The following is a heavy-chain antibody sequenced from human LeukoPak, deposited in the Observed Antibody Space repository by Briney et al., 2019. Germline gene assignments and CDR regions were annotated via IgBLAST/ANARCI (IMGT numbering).Heavy chain of an antibody. V-gene: IGHV4-59*08. CDR2: IYYSGST. Sequence: KTSETLSLTCTVSGGSISSYYWSWIRQPPGKGLEWIGYIYYSGSTNYNPSLKSRVTISVDTSKNQFSLKLSSVTAADTAVYYCASLPQYYGSGSYGGWFDPWGQGTLVTVSS. CDR3: ASLPQYYGSGSYGGWFDP. J-gene: IGHJ5*02. CDR1: GGSISSYY. D-gene: IGHD3-10*01.